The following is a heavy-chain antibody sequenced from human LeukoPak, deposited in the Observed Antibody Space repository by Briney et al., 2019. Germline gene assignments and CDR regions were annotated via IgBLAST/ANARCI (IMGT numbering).Heavy chain of an antibody. CDR3: AQGWGDAFDI. J-gene: IGHJ3*02. D-gene: IGHD6-19*01. V-gene: IGHV4-59*01. CDR2: IYYSGST. CDR1: GGSISSYY. Sequence: SETLSPTCTVSGGSISSYYWSWIRQPPGKGLEWIGYIYYSGSTNYNPSLKSRVTISVDTSKNQFSLKLSSVTAADTAVYYCAQGWGDAFDIWGQGTMVTVSS.